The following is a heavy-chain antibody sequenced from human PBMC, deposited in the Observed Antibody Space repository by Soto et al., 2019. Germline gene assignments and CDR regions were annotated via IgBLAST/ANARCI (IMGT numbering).Heavy chain of an antibody. V-gene: IGHV1-69*13. CDR2: IIPIFGTA. D-gene: IGHD3-3*01. CDR3: ARVRLRSYYDFWSGYSGLYGMDV. J-gene: IGHJ6*02. Sequence: ASVKVSCKASGGTFSSYAISWVRQAPGQGLEWMEGIIPIFGTANYAQKFQGRVTITADESTSTAYMELSSLRSEDTAVYYCARVRLRSYYDFWSGYSGLYGMDVWGQGTTVTVSS. CDR1: GGTFSSYA.